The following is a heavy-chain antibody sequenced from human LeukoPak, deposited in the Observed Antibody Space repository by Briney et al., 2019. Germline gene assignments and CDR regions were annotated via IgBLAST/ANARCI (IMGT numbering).Heavy chain of an antibody. Sequence: KAGGSLRLSCAASGFTVSSHYMSWVRQAPGKGLEWVSVIYSGGSTYYADSVKGRFTISRDNSKNTLYLQMNSLRAEDTAVYYCARDPPYDFWSAQGAFDIWGQGTMVTVSS. CDR2: IYSGGST. D-gene: IGHD3-3*01. CDR1: GFTVSSHY. J-gene: IGHJ3*02. V-gene: IGHV3-66*02. CDR3: ARDPPYDFWSAQGAFDI.